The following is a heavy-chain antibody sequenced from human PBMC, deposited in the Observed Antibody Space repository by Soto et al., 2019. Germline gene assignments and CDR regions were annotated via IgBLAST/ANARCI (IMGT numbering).Heavy chain of an antibody. CDR2: IYHSGST. D-gene: IGHD1-7*01. CDR3: ARATNSELHDYYYYYMDV. Sequence: QVQLQESGPGLVKPSGTLSLTCAVSSGSISSRNWWSWVRQPPGKGLEWIGEIYHSGSTNYNPSLKSRVSISVDKSKNQFSLKLSSVTAADTAVYYCARATNSELHDYYYYYMDVWGKGTTVTVSS. J-gene: IGHJ6*03. V-gene: IGHV4-4*02. CDR1: SGSISSRNW.